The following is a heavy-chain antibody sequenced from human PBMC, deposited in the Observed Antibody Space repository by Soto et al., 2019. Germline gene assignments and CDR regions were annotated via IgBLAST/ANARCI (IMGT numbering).Heavy chain of an antibody. Sequence: PSETLSLTCTVSGGSIGSYYWSWIRQPPGKGLEWIGYIYYSGNTNYNPSLKSRVIISVDTSKNQFSLRLSSVTAADTAVYYCARGYCRSTSCHEFDYWGQGALVTVSS. CDR3: ARGYCRSTSCHEFDY. D-gene: IGHD2-2*01. CDR1: GGSIGSYY. J-gene: IGHJ4*02. V-gene: IGHV4-59*01. CDR2: IYYSGNT.